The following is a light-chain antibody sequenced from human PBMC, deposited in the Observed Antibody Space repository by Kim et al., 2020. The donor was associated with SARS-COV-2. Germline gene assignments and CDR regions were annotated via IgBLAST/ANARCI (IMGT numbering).Light chain of an antibody. CDR2: DAS. J-gene: IGKJ4*01. Sequence: ASVRDIGTSTCRASQGISNYLAWFQQKPGKVPKRLIYDASSLETGVPSRFSGSGSGTEFTLTISSLQPEDFATYYCLQQSVHPLTFGGGTKVDIK. CDR1: QGISNY. V-gene: IGKV1-17*03. CDR3: LQQSVHPLT.